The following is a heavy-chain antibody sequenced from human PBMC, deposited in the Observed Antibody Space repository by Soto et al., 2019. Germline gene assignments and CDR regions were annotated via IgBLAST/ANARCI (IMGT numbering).Heavy chain of an antibody. Sequence: QAQLQESGPGLVKPSETLSLTCTVSGGSISSYFWSWIRQPPGKGLEWIGYIYYSGNTNYNPSLNSRVTMSVDTSKNQFSLNLRSVTAADTAVYYCARADTSGWWYFDLWGRGALVTVSS. CDR2: IYYSGNT. V-gene: IGHV4-59*01. CDR3: ARADTSGWWYFDL. CDR1: GGSISSYF. J-gene: IGHJ2*01. D-gene: IGHD3-22*01.